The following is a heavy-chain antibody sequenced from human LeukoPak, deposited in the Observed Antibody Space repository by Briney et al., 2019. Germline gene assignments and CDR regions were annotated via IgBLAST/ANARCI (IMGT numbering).Heavy chain of an antibody. CDR1: GFTFSSYA. J-gene: IGHJ6*02. Sequence: PGGSLRLSCAASGFTFSSYAMSWVRQAPAKGLEWVSAISGSGGSTYYADSVKGRFTISRDNSKNTLYLQMNSLRAEDTAVYYCAKYLYCSGGSCSPPYYYGMDVWGQGTTVTVSS. D-gene: IGHD2-15*01. CDR2: ISGSGGST. CDR3: AKYLYCSGGSCSPPYYYGMDV. V-gene: IGHV3-23*01.